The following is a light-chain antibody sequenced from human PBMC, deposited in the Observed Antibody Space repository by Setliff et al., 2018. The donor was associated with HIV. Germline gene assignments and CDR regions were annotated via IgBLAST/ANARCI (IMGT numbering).Light chain of an antibody. J-gene: IGLJ1*01. CDR3: SSYTNSNTFYV. CDR2: DVG. CDR1: GSDVAGYTY. Sequence: QSALTQPASLSGSPGQSITISCTETGSDVAGYTYVSWYQQHPGKAPKLIIYDVGKRPSGVSNRFSGSKSGNTASLTISGLQAEDEADYYCSSYTNSNTFYVFATGTKVTVL. V-gene: IGLV2-14*01.